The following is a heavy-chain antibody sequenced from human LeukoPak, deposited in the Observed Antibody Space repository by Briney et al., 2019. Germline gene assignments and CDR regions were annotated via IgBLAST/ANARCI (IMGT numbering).Heavy chain of an antibody. D-gene: IGHD2-2*01. J-gene: IGHJ6*03. CDR3: ARVCSXSXPAXSQTYYYYYMDV. Sequence: GASVKVSCKASGYTFTSYDINWVRQATGQGLEWMGWMNPNSGNTGYAQKFQGRVTMTRNTSISTAYMELSSLRSEDTAVYYCARVCSXSXPAXSQTYYYYYMDVWGKGTTVTVSS. CDR1: GYTFTSYD. CDR2: MNPNSGNT. V-gene: IGHV1-8*01.